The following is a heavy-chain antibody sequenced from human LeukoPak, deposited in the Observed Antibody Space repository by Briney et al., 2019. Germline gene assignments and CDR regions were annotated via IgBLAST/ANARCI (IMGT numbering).Heavy chain of an antibody. CDR1: CGSFSGYY. CDR3: ARARTMVRGVIIKPYYGMDV. Sequence: PSETLSLTCAVYCGSFSGYYWSWIRQPPGKGLDWIGEINHSGSTNYNPSLKSRVTISVDTSKNQFSLKLSSVTAADTAVYYCARARTMVRGVIIKPYYGMDVWGKGTTVTVSS. CDR2: INHSGST. V-gene: IGHV4-34*01. J-gene: IGHJ6*04. D-gene: IGHD3-10*01.